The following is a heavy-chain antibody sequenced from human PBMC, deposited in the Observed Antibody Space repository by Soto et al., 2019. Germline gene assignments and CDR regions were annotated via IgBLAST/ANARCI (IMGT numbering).Heavy chain of an antibody. V-gene: IGHV3-49*03. J-gene: IGHJ4*02. Sequence: GGSLRLSCTASGFTFGDYDLTWYRQAPGKGLEWVGIIRTKDYGWTTEYAASVKGRFTISRDDSKGIAYLQMNSLKIEDTAVYHCTTEVDDSSGYYYDYWGQGALVTVSS. CDR3: TTEVDDSSGYYYDY. D-gene: IGHD3-22*01. CDR1: GFTFGDYD. CDR2: IRTKDYGWTT.